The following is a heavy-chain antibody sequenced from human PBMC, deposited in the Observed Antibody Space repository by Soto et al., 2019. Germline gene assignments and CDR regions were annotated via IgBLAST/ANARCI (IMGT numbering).Heavy chain of an antibody. J-gene: IGHJ6*02. CDR1: GLSLSTTGVG. Sequence: QITLKESGPTLVKPTQTLTLTCTFSGLSLSTTGVGVGWIRQPPGKALEWPALIYCDDDKRYSPSLKSRLTITQDTSKNQVVLTMTNMDPVDTATYYCVQSRCGGDCLQSYSSHSYYGLDVWGQGTTVTVSS. V-gene: IGHV2-5*02. CDR3: VQSRCGGDCLQSYSSHSYYGLDV. CDR2: IYCDDDK. D-gene: IGHD2-21*02.